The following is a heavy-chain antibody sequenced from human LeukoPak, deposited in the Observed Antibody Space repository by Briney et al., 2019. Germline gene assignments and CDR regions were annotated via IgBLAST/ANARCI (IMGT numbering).Heavy chain of an antibody. Sequence: SETLSLTCTISGDSISDSHWSWVRQPPGKGLEWLGYIYTSGNTNYNTSLKSRFTISIDTSKSPFSLELNTLTAADTAVYYWARREGTDWGRGTLVTVSS. J-gene: IGHJ4*02. CDR3: ARREGTD. V-gene: IGHV4-4*08. CDR2: IYTSGNT. CDR1: GDSISDSH.